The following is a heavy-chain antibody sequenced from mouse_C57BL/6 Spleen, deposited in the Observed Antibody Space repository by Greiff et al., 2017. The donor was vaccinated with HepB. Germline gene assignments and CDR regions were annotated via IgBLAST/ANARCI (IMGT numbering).Heavy chain of an antibody. J-gene: IGHJ4*01. CDR1: GYSFRSSW. CDR2: IYPGDGDT. CDR3: PKAYATDH. Sequence: QVQLQQSGPELVKPGASVKISSRTSGYSFRSSWMNWVKQRPGKGLEWIGRIYPGDGDTNYNGKFKGKATLTADKSSSTAYMQLSSLSSEDSAVYLCPKAYATDHWGQGTSVIISP. V-gene: IGHV1-82*01.